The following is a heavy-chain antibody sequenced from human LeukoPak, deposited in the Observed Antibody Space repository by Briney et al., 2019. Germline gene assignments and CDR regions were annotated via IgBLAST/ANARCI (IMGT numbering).Heavy chain of an antibody. CDR1: GFTFSSYA. J-gene: IGHJ4*02. CDR3: AVCFDY. V-gene: IGHV3-23*01. Sequence: GGSLRLSCAASGFTFSSYAMSWVRQAPGKGLESLSAISAPCDSTYYTASVQGRFTISRDNSQTTLSLQMNSLRAEDTAVYYCAVCFDYWGQGTLVTVSS. CDR2: ISAPCDST.